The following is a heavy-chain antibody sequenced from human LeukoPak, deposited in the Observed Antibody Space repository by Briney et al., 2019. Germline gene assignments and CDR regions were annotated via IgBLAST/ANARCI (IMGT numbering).Heavy chain of an antibody. D-gene: IGHD3-22*01. J-gene: IGHJ4*02. V-gene: IGHV3-23*01. CDR3: AKDPRNFSRMIVVVPDY. CDR1: GFTFSSYA. Sequence: PGGSLRLSCAASGFTFSSYAMSWVRQAPGKGLEWVSAISGSGGSTYYADSVKGRFTISRDNSKNTLYLQMNSLRAEDTAVYYCAKDPRNFSRMIVVVPDYWGQGTLVTVSS. CDR2: ISGSGGST.